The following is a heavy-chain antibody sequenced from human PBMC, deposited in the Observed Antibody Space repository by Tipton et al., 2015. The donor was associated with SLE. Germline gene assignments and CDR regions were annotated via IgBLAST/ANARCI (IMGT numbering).Heavy chain of an antibody. CDR3: ARDQLVSFWFRESSYYFDY. Sequence: GSLRLSCAASGFMFSSYWMSWVRQAPGKGLEWVANIKQDGSEKYFVDSVKGRFTISRDNAKNSLYLQMNSLRAEDTAVYYCARDQLVSFWFRESSYYFDYWGQGTLVTVSS. CDR2: IKQDGSEK. D-gene: IGHD3-10*01. V-gene: IGHV3-7*01. J-gene: IGHJ4*02. CDR1: GFMFSSYW.